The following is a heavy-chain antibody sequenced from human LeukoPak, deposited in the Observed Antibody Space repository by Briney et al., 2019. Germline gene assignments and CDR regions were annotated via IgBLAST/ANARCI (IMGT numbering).Heavy chain of an antibody. J-gene: IGHJ4*02. D-gene: IGHD3-10*01. CDR2: ISGSGGST. CDR1: GVTFSSYA. Sequence: GGSLRLSCAASGVTFSSYAMRWVRQAPGKGLEWVSAISGSGGSTYYADSVKGRFTISRDNSKNTLYLQMNSLRADDTAVYCCAKDPPLWLGESLSPPTTFDYWGQGTLVTVSS. CDR3: AKDPPLWLGESLSPPTTFDY. V-gene: IGHV3-23*01.